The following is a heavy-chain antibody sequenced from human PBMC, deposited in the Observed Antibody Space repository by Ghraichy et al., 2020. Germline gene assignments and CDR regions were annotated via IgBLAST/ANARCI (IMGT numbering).Heavy chain of an antibody. CDR2: IYSGGST. V-gene: IGHV3-53*01. D-gene: IGHD3-3*01. Sequence: LSLTCAASGFTVSSNYMSWVRQAPGKGLEWVSVIYSGGSTYYADSVKGRFTISRDNSKNTLYLQMNSLRAEDTAVYYCARLYYDFWVPQNQYWYFYLWGRGTLVTVSS. CDR1: GFTVSSNY. J-gene: IGHJ2*01. CDR3: ARLYYDFWVPQNQYWYFYL.